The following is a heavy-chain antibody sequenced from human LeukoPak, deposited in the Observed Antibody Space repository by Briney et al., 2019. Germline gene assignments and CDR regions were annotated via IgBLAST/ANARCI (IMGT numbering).Heavy chain of an antibody. V-gene: IGHV4-34*01. CDR2: INHSGST. CDR3: ASGNLDYGGNSNY. J-gene: IGHJ4*02. Sequence: SETLSLTCAVYGGSFSGYYWSWIRQPPGKGLEWIGEINHSGSTNYNPSLKSRVTISVDTSKNQFSLRLSSVTAADTAVYYCASGNLDYGGNSNYWGQGTLVTVSS. D-gene: IGHD4-23*01. CDR1: GGSFSGYY.